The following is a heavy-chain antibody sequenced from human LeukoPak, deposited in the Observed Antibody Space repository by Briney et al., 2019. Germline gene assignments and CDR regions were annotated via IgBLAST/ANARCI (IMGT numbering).Heavy chain of an antibody. CDR1: VHSISSDYY. D-gene: IGHD1/OR15-1a*01. Sequence: SETLSLTCAVFVHSISSDYYWGWIRQPPGKGLEWIGSIYHSGSTYYNPSLKSRVTILVDTSKNQFSLKLSSVTAADTAVYYCARAYRTIDYWGQGTLVTVSS. J-gene: IGHJ4*02. V-gene: IGHV4-38-2*01. CDR2: IYHSGST. CDR3: ARAYRTIDY.